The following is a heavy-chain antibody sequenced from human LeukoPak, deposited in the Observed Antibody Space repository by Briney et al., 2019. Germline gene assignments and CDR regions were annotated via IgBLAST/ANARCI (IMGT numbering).Heavy chain of an antibody. J-gene: IGHJ6*03. CDR1: GGSISSYY. CDR3: TRGSIAYYYMDV. CDR2: IYYSGST. V-gene: IGHV4-59*01. Sequence: SETLSLTCTVSGGSISSYYWNWIRQPPGKGLEWIGNIYYSGSTNYNPSLKSRVTISVDTSKNQFSLKLSSVTAADTAVYYCTRGSIAYYYMDVWGKGTTVTISS. D-gene: IGHD3-22*01.